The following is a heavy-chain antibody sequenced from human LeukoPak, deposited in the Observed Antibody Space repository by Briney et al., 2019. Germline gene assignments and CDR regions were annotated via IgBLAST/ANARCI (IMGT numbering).Heavy chain of an antibody. CDR2: IKHDGREQ. J-gene: IGHJ4*02. CDR1: GFTFSNYW. V-gene: IGHV3-7*05. CDR3: ATASYGFAY. Sequence: GGSLRLSCAASGFTFSNYWMSWVRQAPGKGLEWVATIKHDGREQYYVDSVKGRFTISRDNTKNSLYLQLNSLRAEDTAVYYCATASYGFAYWGQGTRVTVSS. D-gene: IGHD3-10*01.